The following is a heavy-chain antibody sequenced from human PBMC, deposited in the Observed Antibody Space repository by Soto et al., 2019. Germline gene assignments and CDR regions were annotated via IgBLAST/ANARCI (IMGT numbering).Heavy chain of an antibody. J-gene: IGHJ4*02. D-gene: IGHD3-22*01. CDR1: GGTISSYA. Sequence: PVNVYCKASGGTISSYAISWVRQAKEQGLEWMGWISPNNGTTNYAQKFQGRVTMTTDTSTSTAYMELRSLRSDDTAVYYCARDDDYYDSSGYYGYWGQGTLVTVSS. CDR2: ISPNNGTT. V-gene: IGHV1-18*01. CDR3: ARDDDYYDSSGYYGY.